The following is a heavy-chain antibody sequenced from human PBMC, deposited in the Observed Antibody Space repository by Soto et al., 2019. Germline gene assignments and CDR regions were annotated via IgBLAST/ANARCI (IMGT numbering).Heavy chain of an antibody. CDR3: ARGREYYYNSSGYYLDAFDI. J-gene: IGHJ3*02. CDR2: IYYSEST. D-gene: IGHD3-22*01. Sequence: QVQLQESGPGLVKPSQTLSLTCTVSGGSISSGGYYWSWIRQHPGKGLEWIGYIYYSESTYYNPSLKSRVIISVDTSKNQFSLKLSSVTAADTAVYYCARGREYYYNSSGYYLDAFDIWGHGTMVTVSS. V-gene: IGHV4-31*03. CDR1: GGSISSGGYY.